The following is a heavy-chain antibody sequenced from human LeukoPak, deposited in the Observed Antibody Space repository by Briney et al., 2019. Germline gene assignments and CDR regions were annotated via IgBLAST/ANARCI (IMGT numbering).Heavy chain of an antibody. J-gene: IGHJ5*02. V-gene: IGHV3-21*01. D-gene: IGHD1-26*01. CDR1: GFTFSIYS. Sequence: PGGSLRLSCAASGFTFSIYSLNWVRQAPGKGLEWVSSISGDSSSTYYADSVKGRFTISRDNAENSLYLQMNSLRGEDTAVYYCAREFTSAYSGSSRGPWGQGTLVTVSS. CDR3: AREFTSAYSGSSRGP. CDR2: ISGDSSST.